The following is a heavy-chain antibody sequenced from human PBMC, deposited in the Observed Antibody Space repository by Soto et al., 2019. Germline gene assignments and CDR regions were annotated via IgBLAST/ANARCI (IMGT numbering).Heavy chain of an antibody. V-gene: IGHV3-53*01. D-gene: IGHD3-9*01. J-gene: IGHJ4*02. CDR1: GFSVTSNY. CDR3: ARVTTFYDILTSSYALNYFDY. Sequence: PGGSLRLSCAASGFSVTSNYMTWVRQAPGKGLECVSVIYAGGNTYYPDSVKGRFTIPSDNSKNTLFLQMNNLRAEDTAVYYCARVTTFYDILTSSYALNYFDYWGQGTRVTVSS. CDR2: IYAGGNT.